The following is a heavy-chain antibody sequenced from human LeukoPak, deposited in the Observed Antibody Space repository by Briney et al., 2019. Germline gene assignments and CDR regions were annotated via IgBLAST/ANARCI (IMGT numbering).Heavy chain of an antibody. CDR2: MNPNSGNT. Sequence: ASVKVSCKASGYTFTSYDINWVRQATGQGLEWMGWMNPNSGNTGYAQKFQGRVTMTRNTSIRTAYMELSSLRSEDTAVYYCARATNGGSGFDYWGQGTLVTVSS. CDR3: ARATNGGSGFDY. V-gene: IGHV1-8*01. CDR1: GYTFTSYD. D-gene: IGHD7-27*01. J-gene: IGHJ4*02.